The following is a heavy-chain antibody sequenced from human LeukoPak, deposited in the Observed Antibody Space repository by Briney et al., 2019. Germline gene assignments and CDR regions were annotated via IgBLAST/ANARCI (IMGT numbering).Heavy chain of an antibody. CDR3: ARWTTTYLDY. CDR1: GGSISSGGYY. Sequence: SQTLSLTCTVSGGSISSGGYYWSWIRQPPGKGLEWIGSIYYSGSTYYSPSLKSRVTISVDTSKNQFSLKLSSVTAADTAVYYCARWTTTYLDYWGQGTLVTVSS. D-gene: IGHD3/OR15-3a*01. J-gene: IGHJ4*02. V-gene: IGHV4-39*07. CDR2: IYYSGST.